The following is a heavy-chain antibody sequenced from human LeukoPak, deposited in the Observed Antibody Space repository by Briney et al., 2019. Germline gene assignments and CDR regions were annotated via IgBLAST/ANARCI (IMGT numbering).Heavy chain of an antibody. V-gene: IGHV1-69*04. CDR3: ARVGVGIAAAPDY. CDR1: GGTFSSYA. D-gene: IGHD6-13*01. J-gene: IGHJ4*02. CDR2: IIPILGIA. Sequence: SVKVSCKASGGTFSSYAISWVRQAPGQGLEWMGRIIPILGIANYARKFQGRVTITADKSTSTAYMELSSLRSEDTAVYYCARVGVGIAAAPDYWGQGTLVTVSS.